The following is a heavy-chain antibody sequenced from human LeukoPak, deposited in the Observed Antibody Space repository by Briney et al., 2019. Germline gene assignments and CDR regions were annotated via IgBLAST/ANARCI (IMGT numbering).Heavy chain of an antibody. Sequence: GGSLRLSCAASGFTFDDYTFHWVRQAPGKGLEWVSLITWDGGTAYYADSVKGRFTISRDNSKNSVYLQMNSLRTEDTALYYCTKDRYCTTTSCPLDYWGQGTLVTVSS. CDR3: TKDRYCTTTSCPLDY. CDR1: GFTFDDYT. D-gene: IGHD2-2*01. J-gene: IGHJ4*02. CDR2: ITWDGGTA. V-gene: IGHV3-43*01.